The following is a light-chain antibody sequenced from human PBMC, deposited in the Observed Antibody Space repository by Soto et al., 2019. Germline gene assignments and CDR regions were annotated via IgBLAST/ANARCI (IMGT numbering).Light chain of an antibody. CDR1: QSVGSY. Sequence: EIGLTQSPATLCLSPEERATLSCRASQSVGSYLAWYQQRPGQAPRLLIYDTSNRATGIPARFSGSGSGTDFTLTICNLEPEDFAVYYCQHRVNWPLSSGGGTKVDNK. J-gene: IGKJ4*01. V-gene: IGKV3-11*01. CDR3: QHRVNWPLS. CDR2: DTS.